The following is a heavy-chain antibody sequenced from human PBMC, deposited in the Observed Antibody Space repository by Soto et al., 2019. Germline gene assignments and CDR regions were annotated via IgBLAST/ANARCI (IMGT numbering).Heavy chain of an antibody. CDR3: AHRRNVELGPLRLFDY. Sequence: QITLKESGPTLVKPTQTLTLTCTFSGFSLSTSGVGVGWIRQPPGEALEWLALIYWDDDKRYSPSLKSRLTTTKYTSKNHVVLTMTVLDPVDTATYFCAHRRNVELGPLRLFDYWGQGTQVTVSS. V-gene: IGHV2-5*02. CDR2: IYWDDDK. CDR1: GFSLSTSGVG. D-gene: IGHD6-25*01. J-gene: IGHJ4*02.